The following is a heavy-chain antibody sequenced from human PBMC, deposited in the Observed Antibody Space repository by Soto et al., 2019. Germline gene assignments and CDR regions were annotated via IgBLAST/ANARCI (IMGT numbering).Heavy chain of an antibody. CDR1: GFTFSSYW. D-gene: IGHD2-2*01. CDR3: ARVSVSSYQFDY. CDR2: INPDGSST. V-gene: IGHV3-74*01. J-gene: IGHJ4*02. Sequence: EVQLVESGGGLVQPGGSLRLSCAASGFTFSSYWMHWVRQAPGKGLVWVSRINPDGSSTSYADSVTGRFTISIDNAKSSLDLEMDSLRAEDTAVYYCARVSVSSYQFDYWGQGTLVTVSS.